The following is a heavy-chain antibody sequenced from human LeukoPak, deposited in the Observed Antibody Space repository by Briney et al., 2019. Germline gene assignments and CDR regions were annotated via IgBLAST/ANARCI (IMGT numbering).Heavy chain of an antibody. Sequence: GGSLRLSCAASGFTFDDYAMHWVRHAPGKGLEWVSGISWNSGSIGYADSVKGRFTISRDNAKNSLYLQMNSLRAEDTALYYCAKDGHSSSYDYFDYWGQGTLVTVSS. CDR2: ISWNSGSI. CDR3: AKDGHSSSYDYFDY. CDR1: GFTFDDYA. J-gene: IGHJ4*02. D-gene: IGHD6-6*01. V-gene: IGHV3-9*01.